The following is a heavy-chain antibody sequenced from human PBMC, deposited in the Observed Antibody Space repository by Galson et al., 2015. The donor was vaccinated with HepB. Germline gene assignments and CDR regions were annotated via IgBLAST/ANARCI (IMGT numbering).Heavy chain of an antibody. CDR2: INAGNGNT. CDR1: GYTFTSYA. V-gene: IGHV1-3*01. J-gene: IGHJ5*02. D-gene: IGHD1-26*01. Sequence: SVKVSCKASGYTFTSYAMHWVRQAPGQRLEWMGWINAGNGNTKYSQKFQGRVTITRDTSASTAYMELSSLRSEDTAVYYCARERTASGSYFNNWFDPWGQGTLVTVSS. CDR3: ARERTASGSYFNNWFDP.